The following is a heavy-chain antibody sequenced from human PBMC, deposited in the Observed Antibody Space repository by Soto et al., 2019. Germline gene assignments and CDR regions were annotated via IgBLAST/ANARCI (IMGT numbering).Heavy chain of an antibody. CDR3: ARTPRGQWELPYYYYGMDV. D-gene: IGHD1-26*01. J-gene: IGHJ6*02. CDR1: GFTFSSYA. CDR2: ISYDGSNK. Sequence: QVQLVESGGGVVQPGRSLSLSCAASGFTFSSYAMHWVRQAPGKGLEWVAVISYDGSNKYYADSVKGRFTISRDNSKNTLYLQMNSLRAEETAVYYCARTPRGQWELPYYYYGMDVWGQGTTVTVSS. V-gene: IGHV3-30-3*01.